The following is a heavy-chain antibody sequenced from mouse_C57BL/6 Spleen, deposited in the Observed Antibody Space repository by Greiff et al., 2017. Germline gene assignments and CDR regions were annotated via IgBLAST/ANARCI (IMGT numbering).Heavy chain of an antibody. J-gene: IGHJ2*01. CDR1: GYTFTSYW. D-gene: IGHD1-1*01. CDR2: IDPSDSYT. V-gene: IGHV1-59*01. Sequence: VQLQQPGAELVRPGTSVKLSCKASGYTFTSYWMHWVKQRPGQGLAWIGVIDPSDSYTNYNQKFKGKATLTVDTSSSTAYMQLSSLTSEDSAVYYCARSGTTVVATDYWGQGTTLTVSS. CDR3: ARSGTTVVATDY.